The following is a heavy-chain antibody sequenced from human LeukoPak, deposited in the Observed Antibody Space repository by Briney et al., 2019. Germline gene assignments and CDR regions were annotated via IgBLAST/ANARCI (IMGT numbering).Heavy chain of an antibody. V-gene: IGHV4-61*02. D-gene: IGHD3-16*01. CDR2: IYTSGST. J-gene: IGHJ4*02. Sequence: PSQTLPLTCTVSGGSISSGSYYWSWIRQPAGKGLEWIGRIYTSGSTNYNPSLKSRVTISVDTSRNQFSLKLSSVTAADTAVYYCARGGVHFDYWGQGTLVTVSS. CDR1: GGSISSGSYY. CDR3: ARGGVHFDY.